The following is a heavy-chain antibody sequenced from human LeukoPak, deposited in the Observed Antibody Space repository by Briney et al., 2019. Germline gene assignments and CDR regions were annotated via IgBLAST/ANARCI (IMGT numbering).Heavy chain of an antibody. CDR3: ARHLGYCSGGSCLYYYYMDV. J-gene: IGHJ6*03. Sequence: GESLRISCKGSGYSFTSYWIDWVRQMPGKGLAWMGIIYPGDSDTRYSPSFQGQVTISADKSISTAYLQWSSLKASDTATYYCARHLGYCSGGSCLYYYYMDVWGEGTTVTVSS. D-gene: IGHD2-15*01. CDR2: IYPGDSDT. V-gene: IGHV5-51*01. CDR1: GYSFTSYW.